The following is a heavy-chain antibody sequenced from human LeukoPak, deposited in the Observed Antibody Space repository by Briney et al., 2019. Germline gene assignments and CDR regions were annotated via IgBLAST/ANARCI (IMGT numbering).Heavy chain of an antibody. CDR3: ARVQYSGSYHYFDY. D-gene: IGHD1-26*01. J-gene: IGHJ4*02. Sequence: GGSLRLSCAASGFTFSSYEMNWVRQAPGKGLEWVSYISSSGSTIYYADSVKGRFTISRDNAKNSLYLQMNSLRAEDTAVYYCARVQYSGSYHYFDYWGQGTLVTVS. CDR2: ISSSGSTI. CDR1: GFTFSSYE. V-gene: IGHV3-48*03.